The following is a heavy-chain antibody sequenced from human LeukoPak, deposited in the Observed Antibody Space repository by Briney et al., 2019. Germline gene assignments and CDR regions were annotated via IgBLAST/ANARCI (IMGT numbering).Heavy chain of an antibody. CDR3: AQDHARGHYDFWSGYPQWWFDP. CDR1: GFTFSSYA. D-gene: IGHD3-3*01. J-gene: IGHJ5*02. Sequence: PGGSLRLSCAASGFTFSSYAMSWVRQAPGKGLEWGSAISGSGGSTYYADYVKGRFTISRDNSKNTLYLQMTSLRAEDTTVYYCAQDHARGHYDFWSGYPQWWFDPWGQGTLVTVSS. V-gene: IGHV3-23*01. CDR2: ISGSGGST.